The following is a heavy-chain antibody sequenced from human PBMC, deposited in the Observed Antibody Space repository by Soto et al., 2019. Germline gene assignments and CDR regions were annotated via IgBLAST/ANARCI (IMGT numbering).Heavy chain of an antibody. J-gene: IGHJ3*02. CDR3: AREGEVGYCSSTSCYQGVAAFDI. CDR2: IWYDGSNK. D-gene: IGHD2-2*01. CDR1: GFTFSSYG. Sequence: QVQLVESGGGVVQPGRSLRLSCAASGFTFSSYGMHWVRQAPGKGLEWVAVIWYDGSNKYYADSVKGRFTISRDNSKKTLYLQMNSRRAEDTAVYYCAREGEVGYCSSTSCYQGVAAFDIWGQGTMVTVSS. V-gene: IGHV3-33*01.